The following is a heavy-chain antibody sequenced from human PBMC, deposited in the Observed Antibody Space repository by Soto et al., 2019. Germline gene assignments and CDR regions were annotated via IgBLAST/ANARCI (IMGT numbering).Heavy chain of an antibody. V-gene: IGHV1-3*01. CDR3: ARGQFFTIFGVVINPYYYYGMDV. Sequence: ASVKVSCKASGYTFTSYAMHWVRQAPGQRLEWMGWINAGNGNTKYSQKFQGRVTITADESTSTAYMELSSLRSEDTAVYYCARGQFFTIFGVVINPYYYYGMDVWGQGTTVTVSS. CDR1: GYTFTSYA. D-gene: IGHD3-3*01. J-gene: IGHJ6*02. CDR2: INAGNGNT.